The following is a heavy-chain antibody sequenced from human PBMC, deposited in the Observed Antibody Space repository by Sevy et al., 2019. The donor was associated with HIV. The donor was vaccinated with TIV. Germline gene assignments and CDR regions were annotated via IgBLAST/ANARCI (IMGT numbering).Heavy chain of an antibody. D-gene: IGHD6-19*01. CDR2: ISGSGGST. J-gene: IGHJ4*02. Sequence: GESLKISCAASGFTFSSYAMSWVRQAPGKGLEWVSAISGSGGSTYYADSVKGRFTISRDNSKNRLYLQMNSLRAQDTAVYYCAKDPPRGWCSGWYSDYWGQGTLVTVSS. CDR1: GFTFSSYA. CDR3: AKDPPRGWCSGWYSDY. V-gene: IGHV3-23*01.